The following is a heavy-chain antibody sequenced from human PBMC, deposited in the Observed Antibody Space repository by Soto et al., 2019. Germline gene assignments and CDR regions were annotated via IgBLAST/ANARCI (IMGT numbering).Heavy chain of an antibody. CDR2: ISSSRSTV. CDR3: AREADFLNWFDP. D-gene: IGHD3-3*01. V-gene: IGHV3-48*01. J-gene: IGHJ5*02. Sequence: GGSLRLSCEAAGFTFSNYGTHCVRQAPGKGLEWVSHISSSRSTVYYADSVKGRFTISRDNAKNSLYLHMNSLRAEDTAVYYCAREADFLNWFDPWGQGTLVTVSS. CDR1: GFTFSNYG.